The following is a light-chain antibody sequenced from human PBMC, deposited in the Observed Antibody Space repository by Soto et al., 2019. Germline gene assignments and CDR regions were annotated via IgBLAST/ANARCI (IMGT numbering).Light chain of an antibody. J-gene: IGKJ1*01. Sequence: EIVLTQSPGTLSLSPGEKATVSCRASQSVSNSYLAWYQQKPGQAPRMLIYGASSRATGIPDRFSGSGSGTDFTLTISRLEPEDFAVYYCQQYGSSRTFGQGTKVEIK. V-gene: IGKV3-20*01. CDR1: QSVSNSY. CDR3: QQYGSSRT. CDR2: GAS.